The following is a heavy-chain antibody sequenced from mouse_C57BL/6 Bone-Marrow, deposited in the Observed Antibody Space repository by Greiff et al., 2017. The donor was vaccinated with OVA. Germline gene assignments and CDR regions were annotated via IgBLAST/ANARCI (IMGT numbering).Heavy chain of an antibody. CDR3: AREEDYGSPYWYFDV. J-gene: IGHJ1*03. CDR2: INPYNGGT. CDR1: GYTFTDYY. V-gene: IGHV1-19*01. D-gene: IGHD1-1*01. Sequence: EVQLQQSGPVLVKPGASVKMSCKASGYTFTDYYMNWVKQSHGKSLEWIGVINPYNGGTSYNQKFKGKATLTVDKSSSTADMELNSLTSEDSAVYYGAREEDYGSPYWYFDVWGTGTTVTVSS.